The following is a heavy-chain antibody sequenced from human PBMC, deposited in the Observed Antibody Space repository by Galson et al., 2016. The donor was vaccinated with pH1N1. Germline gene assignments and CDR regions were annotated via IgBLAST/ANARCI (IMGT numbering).Heavy chain of an antibody. Sequence: MGGIIPIFGTSKYAQKFQGRVTITADESTTTAYMELSRLISEDTAVYYCAREDYYNTDLSDWYFDLWGRGTLVTVS. D-gene: IGHD3-22*01. J-gene: IGHJ2*01. CDR2: IIPIFGTS. V-gene: IGHV1-69*01. CDR3: AREDYYNTDLSDWYFDL.